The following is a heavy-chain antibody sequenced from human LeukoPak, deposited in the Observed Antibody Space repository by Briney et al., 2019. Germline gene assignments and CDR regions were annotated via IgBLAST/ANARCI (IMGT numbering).Heavy chain of an antibody. CDR1: GGSISNYY. CDR2: IYSSGST. Sequence: SETLSLTCTVSGGSISNYYWSWIRQPPGKGLEWIGYIYSSGSTNYNPSLKSRVTISLDTSKNQFSLKLSSVTAADTAVYYCARMGDYYDSSGYRHDAFDIWGQGTMVTVSS. D-gene: IGHD3-22*01. V-gene: IGHV4-59*01. CDR3: ARMGDYYDSSGYRHDAFDI. J-gene: IGHJ3*02.